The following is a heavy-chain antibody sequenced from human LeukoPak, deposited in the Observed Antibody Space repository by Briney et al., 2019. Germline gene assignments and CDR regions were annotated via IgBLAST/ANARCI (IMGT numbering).Heavy chain of an antibody. V-gene: IGHV1-2*02. J-gene: IGHJ5*02. Sequence: ASVKVSCKASGYTFTGYYMHWVRQAPGRGLEWMGWINPNSGATKYAQKFQGRVTMARDTSISTAYMEVSRLRFDDTAVYYCARDGGWYQLLWWFDPWGQGTLVTVSS. D-gene: IGHD2-2*01. CDR1: GYTFTGYY. CDR2: INPNSGAT. CDR3: ARDGGWYQLLWWFDP.